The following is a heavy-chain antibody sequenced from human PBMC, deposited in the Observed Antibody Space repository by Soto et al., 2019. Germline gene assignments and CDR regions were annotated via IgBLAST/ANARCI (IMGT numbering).Heavy chain of an antibody. V-gene: IGHV4-61*01. D-gene: IGHD1-26*01. J-gene: IGHJ6*01. Sequence: ASETLSLTCIVSGDSDTFDHSYWSWIRQPPGKGLEWIGHIFFTGATTSSPSLKRGVTMSIDSSKPRFSLTQSAVTVSDSVNSFCSRARAETGGSSLGRRLEVWEQGTMVTVFS. CDR1: GDSDTFDHSY. CDR3: SRARAETGGSSLGRRLEV. CDR2: IFFTGAT.